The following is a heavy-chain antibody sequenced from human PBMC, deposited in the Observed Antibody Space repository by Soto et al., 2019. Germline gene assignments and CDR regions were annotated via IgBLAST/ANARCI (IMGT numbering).Heavy chain of an antibody. D-gene: IGHD3-16*01. CDR2: ISGRSAVP. CDR1: GLTLISYA. CDR3: AKGGPFTGGFDP. J-gene: IGHJ5*02. Sequence: EGQLLQSGGDLVQPGGSLRLSCAGSGLTLISYAMTWIRQTPEKGLEWVSTISGRSAVPSYADSVNGRFTVSRDNSKNTLYLQMNSLRPDDTAMYYCAKGGPFTGGFDPWGQGTLVTVSA. V-gene: IGHV3-23*01.